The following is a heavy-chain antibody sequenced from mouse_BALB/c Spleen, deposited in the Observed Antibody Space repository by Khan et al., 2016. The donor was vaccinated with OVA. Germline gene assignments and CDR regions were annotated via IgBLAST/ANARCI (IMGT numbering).Heavy chain of an antibody. Sequence: EVELVESGGDLVKPGGSLTLSCAASGFSFSTYGMSWVRQTPDKRLEWVATVSTGGSSTYYSDSVKGRFTIFRDDAKNTLYLQMSGLKSEDKVMFYCTRLAYYYDSEGFAYWGQGTLVTVSA. CDR2: VSTGGSST. CDR3: TRLAYYYDSEGFAY. CDR1: GFSFSTYG. J-gene: IGHJ3*01. V-gene: IGHV5-6*01. D-gene: IGHD1-1*01.